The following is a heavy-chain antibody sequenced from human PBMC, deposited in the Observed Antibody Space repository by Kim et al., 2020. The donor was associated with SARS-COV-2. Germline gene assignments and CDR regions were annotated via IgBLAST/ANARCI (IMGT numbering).Heavy chain of an antibody. CDR3: ARHGLYGCRGGRCYLSFYYYGMDV. Sequence: GESLKISCKSSGYNFAEYWIGWVRQRPGKGLEWMGIIYPDEFIIKYSPSFHGHVTFSADNSIGTAFLQLSSLKASDTAIYYCARHGLYGCRGGRCYLSFYYYGMDVWGQGTTVTVSS. CDR1: GYNFAEYW. D-gene: IGHD2-15*01. CDR2: IYPDEFII. V-gene: IGHV5-51*01. J-gene: IGHJ6*02.